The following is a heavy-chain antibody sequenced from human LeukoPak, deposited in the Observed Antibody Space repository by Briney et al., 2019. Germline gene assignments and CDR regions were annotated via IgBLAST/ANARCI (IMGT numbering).Heavy chain of an antibody. D-gene: IGHD3-10*02. Sequence: GGSLRLSCTASGFTFSSYNFNWVRQAPGKGLEWVSSISTSHTYIYYADSLQGRFTISRDNAKNSLYLQMNSLRAEDTAVYYCARDMFSYWGQGTLVTVSS. CDR2: ISTSHTYI. CDR1: GFTFSSYN. V-gene: IGHV3-21*01. J-gene: IGHJ4*02. CDR3: ARDMFSY.